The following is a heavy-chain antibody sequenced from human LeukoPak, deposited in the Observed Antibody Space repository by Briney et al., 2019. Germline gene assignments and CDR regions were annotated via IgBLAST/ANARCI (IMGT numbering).Heavy chain of an antibody. CDR3: ASGELLWFGEFNYYYMGV. V-gene: IGHV1-69*05. J-gene: IGHJ6*03. D-gene: IGHD3-10*01. CDR2: IIPIFGTA. CDR1: GGTFSSYA. Sequence: SVKVSCKASGGTFSSYAISWVRQAPGQGLEWMGGIIPIFGTANYAQKFQGRVTITTDESTSTAYMELSSLRSEDTAVYYCASGELLWFGEFNYYYMGVWGKGTTVTVSS.